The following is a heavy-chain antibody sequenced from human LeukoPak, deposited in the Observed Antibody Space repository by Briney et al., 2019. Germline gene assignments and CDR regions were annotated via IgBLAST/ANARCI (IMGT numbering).Heavy chain of an antibody. CDR1: GFTVSSNY. J-gene: IGHJ3*02. V-gene: IGHV3-53*01. CDR3: ARDKTEQWLVLEAFDI. D-gene: IGHD6-19*01. Sequence: GGSLRLSCAASGFTVSSNYMTWVRQAPGKGLEWVSLIYSDGSTFYADSVKGRFTISRDNSKNTLYLQMNSLRAEDTAVYYCARDKTEQWLVLEAFDIWGQGTVVTVSS. CDR2: IYSDGST.